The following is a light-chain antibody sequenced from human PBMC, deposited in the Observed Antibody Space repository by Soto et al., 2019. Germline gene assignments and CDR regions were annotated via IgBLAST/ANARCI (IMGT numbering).Light chain of an antibody. CDR1: QSLSSN. CDR2: GAS. CDR3: QQYNNGLT. J-gene: IGKJ4*01. V-gene: IGKV3D-15*01. Sequence: EIVMTQSPATLSVSPGERATLSCRASQSLSSNLAWYQQKPGQAPRLLIYGASTRATGIPARFSGSGSGTEFTLTISSLQSEDFAVYYCQQYNNGLTFGGGTKVEIK.